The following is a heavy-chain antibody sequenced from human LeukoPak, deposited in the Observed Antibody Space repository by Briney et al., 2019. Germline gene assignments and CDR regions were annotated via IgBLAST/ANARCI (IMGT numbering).Heavy chain of an antibody. CDR1: GFTFSSYG. D-gene: IGHD6-13*01. CDR2: ISYGGSNK. J-gene: IGHJ4*02. CDR3: AKEYSSSWYISDC. V-gene: IGHV3-30*18. Sequence: PGGALRLSCAAPGFTFSSYGIHWVRQAPAKGLEWVAGISYGGSNKYYADSMKGRFTISRDNSKNRLYLQMNSLRAEDTAVYYCAKEYSSSWYISDCWGQGTLVTVSS.